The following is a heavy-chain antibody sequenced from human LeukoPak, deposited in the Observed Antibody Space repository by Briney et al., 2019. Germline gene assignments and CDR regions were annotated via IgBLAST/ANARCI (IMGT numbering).Heavy chain of an antibody. CDR3: VRDGEGAGISVNYWFDP. CDR2: MNPNNGNT. V-gene: IGHV1-8*01. J-gene: IGHJ5*02. D-gene: IGHD3-10*01. CDR1: GFTFTRYD. Sequence: ASVKVSCKASGFTFTRYDINWVRQASGQGLEWKGWMNPNNGNTGYAQKFQGRVTMTRDTSTSTAYMELRGLSFEDTAVYYCVRDGEGAGISVNYWFDPWGQGTLVTVSS.